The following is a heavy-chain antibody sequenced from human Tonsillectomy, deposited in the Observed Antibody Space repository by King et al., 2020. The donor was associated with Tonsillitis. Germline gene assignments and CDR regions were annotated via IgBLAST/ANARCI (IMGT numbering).Heavy chain of an antibody. D-gene: IGHD2-15*01. J-gene: IGHJ6*03. CDR2: IISVLGIV. CDR3: ARDSGYCSGGSCYGFYYYYMDV. V-gene: IGHV1-69*04. CDR1: GGTFSNYA. Sequence: QVQLVQSGAEVKKPGSSVKVSCKTSGGTFSNYAISWVRQAPGQGLEWMGRIISVLGIVNYAQKFQGRVTITADKSTSTAYMGLSSLRSEDTAVYYCARDSGYCSGGSCYGFYYYYMDVWGKGTTVTVSS.